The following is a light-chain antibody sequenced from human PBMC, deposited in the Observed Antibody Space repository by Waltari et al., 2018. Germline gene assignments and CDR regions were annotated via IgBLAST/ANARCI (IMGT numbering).Light chain of an antibody. J-gene: IGKJ1*01. CDR1: QSISSY. V-gene: IGKV1-39*01. Sequence: DIQMTQSPSSLSAFVGDRVTITCRASQSISSYLNWYQQKPGKAPKLLIYAASSLQSGVPSRFSGSGSGTDFTLPISRLQPEDFAAYYCQQSYSTPRTFGQGTRVEIK. CDR2: AAS. CDR3: QQSYSTPRT.